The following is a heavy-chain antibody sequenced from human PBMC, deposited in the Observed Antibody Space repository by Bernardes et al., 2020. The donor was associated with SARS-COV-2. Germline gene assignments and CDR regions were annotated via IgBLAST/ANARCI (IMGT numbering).Heavy chain of an antibody. Sequence: ASVKVSCKASGYTFTSYGFGWVRQAPGQGLEWMGFINPHNGYTNYAQKVQGRVTMTTDTSANTAYMDLRGLVSDDTAVYYCARAGYYFDRSAYYPGLDVWGQGTTVTVSS. V-gene: IGHV1-18*04. CDR1: GYTFTSYG. D-gene: IGHD3-22*01. CDR2: INPHNGYT. J-gene: IGHJ6*02. CDR3: ARAGYYFDRSAYYPGLDV.